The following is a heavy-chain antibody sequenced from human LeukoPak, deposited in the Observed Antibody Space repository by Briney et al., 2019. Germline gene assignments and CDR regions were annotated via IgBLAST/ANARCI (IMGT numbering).Heavy chain of an antibody. J-gene: IGHJ3*01. CDR2: ITADNFNT. D-gene: IGHD3-3*01. CDR1: GYTFNSYP. CDR3: ARVRTPFGVVASPDALDV. V-gene: IGHV1-18*01. Sequence: GASVKVSCKASGYTFNSYPLTWVRQAPGVGFEWVGWITADNFNTNYAQMFQGRVTLTKETSTNTAYMEMRSLMSDDTAVYYCARVRTPFGVVASPDALDVWGQGAAVTVSS.